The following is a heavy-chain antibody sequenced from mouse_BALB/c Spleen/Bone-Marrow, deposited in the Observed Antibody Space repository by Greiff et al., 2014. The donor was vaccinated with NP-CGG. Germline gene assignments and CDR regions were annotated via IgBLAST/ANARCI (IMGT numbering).Heavy chain of an antibody. CDR3: ARLGYYGGFAY. J-gene: IGHJ3*01. CDR1: GFDFSGFW. CDR2: INPDSSTI. D-gene: IGHD2-3*01. V-gene: IGHV4-1*02. Sequence: EVQLVESGGGLVQPGGSLKLSCAASGFDFSGFWMGWVRQAPGKGLEWIGEINPDSSTINYTPSLKDRFIISRDNAKNTLHLQMSKVRSEDTALYYCARLGYYGGFAYWGQGTLVTVSA.